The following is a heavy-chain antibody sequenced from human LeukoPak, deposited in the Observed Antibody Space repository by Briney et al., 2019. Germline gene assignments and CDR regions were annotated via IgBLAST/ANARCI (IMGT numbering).Heavy chain of an antibody. J-gene: IGHJ4*02. CDR3: AKDLSSSSWNYYFDY. CDR2: ISGSGGST. D-gene: IGHD6-13*01. Sequence: PGGSLRLSRAASTFTFSSYAMSWVRQAPGKGLEWVSAISGSGGSTYYADSVKGRFTISRDNSKNTLYLQMNSLRAEDTAVYYCAKDLSSSSWNYYFDYWGQGTLVTVSS. V-gene: IGHV3-23*01. CDR1: TFTFSSYA.